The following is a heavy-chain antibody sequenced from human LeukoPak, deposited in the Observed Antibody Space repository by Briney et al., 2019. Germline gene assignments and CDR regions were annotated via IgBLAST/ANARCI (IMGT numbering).Heavy chain of an antibody. J-gene: IGHJ4*02. CDR2: INGDGSIR. Sequence: GGSLRLSCAGSGVTLGSYWMQWVRQAPGRGLVWVSRINGDGSIRNYADSVKGRFTISRDNAKDTLFLQMDSLRDEDTAVYYCVRDLQDWGQGTLVTVSS. V-gene: IGHV3-74*01. CDR3: VRDLQD. CDR1: GVTLGSYW.